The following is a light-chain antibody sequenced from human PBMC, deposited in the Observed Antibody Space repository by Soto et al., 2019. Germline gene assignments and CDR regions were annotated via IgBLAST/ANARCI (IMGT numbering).Light chain of an antibody. V-gene: IGLV2-14*03. CDR1: SSDVGAYNF. CDR3: SSYTTTATRL. J-gene: IGLJ2*01. Sequence: QSALTQPDSVSGSPGQSITISCTGTSSDVGAYNFVSWYQHHPGKAPQLIIYDVNNRPSGVSDRFSGSKSGNTASLTISGLQAEDEADYYCSSYTTTATRLFGGGTKVTVL. CDR2: DVN.